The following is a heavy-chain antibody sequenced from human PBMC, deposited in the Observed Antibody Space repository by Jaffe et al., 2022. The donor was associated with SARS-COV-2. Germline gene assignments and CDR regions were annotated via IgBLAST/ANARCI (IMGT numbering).Heavy chain of an antibody. D-gene: IGHD2-15*01. CDR3: AREYCGGGLCYDADY. V-gene: IGHV1-18*04. CDR2: VSSYNDKT. CDR1: GYTFDTYG. Sequence: QVQLVQSGPEVKKPGASVKVSCKASGYTFDTYGITWVRQAPGQGLEWMGWVSSYNDKTYYAQKVQGRVTLTSDRSTRTGYMELRSLRSDDTAVYYCAREYCGGGLCYDADYWGQGTLVTVSS. J-gene: IGHJ4*02.